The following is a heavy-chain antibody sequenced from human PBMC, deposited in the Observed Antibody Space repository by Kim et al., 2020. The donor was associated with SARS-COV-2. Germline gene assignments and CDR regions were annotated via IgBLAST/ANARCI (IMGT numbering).Heavy chain of an antibody. Sequence: GGSLRLSCAASGFTFSYYGMHWVRQAPGKGLEWVAVISCDGSNKYYADSVKGRFTISRDNSKNTLYLQMNSLRTEDTAVYYCAKAVGATHRGYFDYWGQGTVVTVSS. D-gene: IGHD1-26*01. CDR3: AKAVGATHRGYFDY. CDR2: ISCDGSNK. CDR1: GFTFSYYG. J-gene: IGHJ4*02. V-gene: IGHV3-30*18.